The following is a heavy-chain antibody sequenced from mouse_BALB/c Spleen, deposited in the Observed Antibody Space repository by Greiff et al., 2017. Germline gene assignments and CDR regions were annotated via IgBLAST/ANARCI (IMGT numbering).Heavy chain of an antibody. CDR2: IYPGNSDT. J-gene: IGHJ2*01. CDR1: GYTFTSYW. Sequence: VHVKQSGTVLARPGASVKMSCKASGYTFTSYWMHWVKQRPGQGLEWIGAIYPGNSDTSYNQKFKGKAKLTAVTSTSTAYMELSSLTNEDSAVYYCTRQDLTGYYFDYWGQGTTLTVSS. D-gene: IGHD4-1*01. CDR3: TRQDLTGYYFDY. V-gene: IGHV1-5*01.